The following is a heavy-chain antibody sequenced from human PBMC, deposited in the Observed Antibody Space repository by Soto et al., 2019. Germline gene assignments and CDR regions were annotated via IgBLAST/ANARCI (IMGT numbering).Heavy chain of an antibody. D-gene: IGHD2-15*01. V-gene: IGHV3-33*01. CDR1: GFTFSSYG. Sequence: SLRLSCAASGFTFSSYGMHWVRQAPGKGLEWVAVIWYDGSNKYYADSVKGRFTISRDNSKNTLYLQMNSLRAEDTAVYYCARGLLRGRYYFDYWGQGTLVTVSS. CDR3: ARGLLRGRYYFDY. CDR2: IWYDGSNK. J-gene: IGHJ4*02.